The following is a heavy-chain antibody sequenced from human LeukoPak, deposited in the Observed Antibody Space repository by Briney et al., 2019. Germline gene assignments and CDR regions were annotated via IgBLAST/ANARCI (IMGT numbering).Heavy chain of an antibody. CDR1: GYTFTSYY. D-gene: IGHD3-3*01. CDR2: INPSGGST. Sequence: ASVKVSCKASGYTFTSYYMHWVRQAPGQGLEWMGIINPSGGSTSYAQKFQGRVTMTRDTSTSTVYMELSSLRSEDTAVYYCARDNFWSGYQYYFDYWGQGTLVTVSS. V-gene: IGHV1-46*01. CDR3: ARDNFWSGYQYYFDY. J-gene: IGHJ4*02.